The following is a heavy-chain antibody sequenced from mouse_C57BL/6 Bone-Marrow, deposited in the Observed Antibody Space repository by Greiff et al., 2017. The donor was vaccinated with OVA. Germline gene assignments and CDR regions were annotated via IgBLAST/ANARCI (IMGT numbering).Heavy chain of an antibody. CDR3: AYDSYAMDY. D-gene: IGHD1-1*02. J-gene: IGHJ4*01. Sequence: QVQLKQPGAELVKPGASVKLSCKASGYTFTSYWMQWVKQRPGQGLEWIGEIDPSDSYTNYNQKFKGKATLTVDTSSSTAYMQLSSLTSEDSAVYYCAYDSYAMDYWGQGTSVTVSS. CDR2: IDPSDSYT. CDR1: GYTFTSYW. V-gene: IGHV1-50*01.